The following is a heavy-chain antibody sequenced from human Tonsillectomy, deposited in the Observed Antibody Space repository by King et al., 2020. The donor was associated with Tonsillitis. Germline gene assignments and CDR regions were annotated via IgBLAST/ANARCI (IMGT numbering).Heavy chain of an antibody. CDR3: ARDRKYWNYDDDYYYYYMDV. CDR2: IYYSGST. J-gene: IGHJ6*03. D-gene: IGHD1-7*01. Sequence: QVQLQESGPGLVKPSETLSLTCTVSGGSISSYYWSWIRQPPGKGLEWIGYIYYSGSTNYNHSLKSRVTISVDTSKNQFSLKLSSVTAADTAVYYCARDRKYWNYDDDYYYYYMDVWGKGTTVTVSS. V-gene: IGHV4-59*01. CDR1: GGSISSYY.